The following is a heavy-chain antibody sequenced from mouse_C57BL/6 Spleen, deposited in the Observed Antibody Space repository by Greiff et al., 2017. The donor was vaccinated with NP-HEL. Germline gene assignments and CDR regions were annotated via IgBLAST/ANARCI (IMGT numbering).Heavy chain of an antibody. CDR2: INPNNGGT. V-gene: IGHV1-18*01. Sequence: EVQLQQSGPELVKPGASVKIPCKASGYTSTDYNMDWVKQSHGKSLEWIGDINPNNGGTIYNQKFKGKATLTVDKSSSTAYLELRSLTSEDTAVYYCARCRMGYSPYAMDYWGQGTSVTVSS. D-gene: IGHD2-3*01. CDR3: ARCRMGYSPYAMDY. J-gene: IGHJ4*01. CDR1: GYTSTDYN.